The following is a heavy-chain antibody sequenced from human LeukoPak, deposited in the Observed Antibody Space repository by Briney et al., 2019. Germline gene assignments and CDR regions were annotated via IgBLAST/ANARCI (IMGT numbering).Heavy chain of an antibody. CDR3: ARGVVPAAFDY. V-gene: IGHV3-21*01. CDR2: ISSSSDHI. J-gene: IGHJ4*02. Sequence: GGSLRLSCAASGVTLSTYAMSWARQAPGKGLEWVSSISSSSDHIAYADSVKGRFTISRDNAKNALYLQVNSLRAEDTAVYYCARGVVPAAFDYWGQGTLVTVSS. CDR1: GVTLSTYA. D-gene: IGHD2-2*01.